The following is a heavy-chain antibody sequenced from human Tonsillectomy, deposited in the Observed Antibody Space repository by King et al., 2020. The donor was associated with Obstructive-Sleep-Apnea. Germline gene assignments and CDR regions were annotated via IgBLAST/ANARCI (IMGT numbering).Heavy chain of an antibody. D-gene: IGHD5/OR15-5a*01. V-gene: IGHV4-59*01. J-gene: IGHJ4*02. CDR3: ARIVGLHLVDY. Sequence: VQLQESGPGLVKPSETLSLTCTVSGGSISSYYLSWIRQPPGKGLEWIGYIYYSGSTNYNPSLKSRVTISVDTSKNQFSLKLSPVTAADTAVYYCARIVGLHLVDYWGQGTLVTVSS. CDR2: IYYSGST. CDR1: GGSISSYY.